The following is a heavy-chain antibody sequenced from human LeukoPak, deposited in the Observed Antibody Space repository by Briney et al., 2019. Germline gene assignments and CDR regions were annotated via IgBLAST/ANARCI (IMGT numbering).Heavy chain of an antibody. J-gene: IGHJ3*02. CDR1: GGSISSYY. CDR2: IYTSGST. Sequence: SETLSLTCTVSGGSISSYYWSWIRQPPGKGLEWIGYIYTSGSTKYNPSLKRRVTISVDTSKNQFSLKLSSVTAADTAVYYCARYIVVVEAFDIWGQGTMVTVSS. D-gene: IGHD2-15*01. CDR3: ARYIVVVEAFDI. V-gene: IGHV4-4*09.